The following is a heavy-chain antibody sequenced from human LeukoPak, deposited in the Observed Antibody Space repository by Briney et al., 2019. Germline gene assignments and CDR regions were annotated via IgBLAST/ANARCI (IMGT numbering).Heavy chain of an antibody. V-gene: IGHV5-51*01. CDR2: IYPGDFDT. Sequence: LGESLKISCKGSGYSFTSYWIGWVRQMPGKGLEWMGIIYPGDFDTRYSPSFEGRVTISAEKSISTAYLQWSSLKASDTAIYYCARRVTFGGSIVAAFDIWGQGTMVTVSS. CDR1: GYSFTSYW. J-gene: IGHJ3*02. D-gene: IGHD3-16*02. CDR3: ARRVTFGGSIVAAFDI.